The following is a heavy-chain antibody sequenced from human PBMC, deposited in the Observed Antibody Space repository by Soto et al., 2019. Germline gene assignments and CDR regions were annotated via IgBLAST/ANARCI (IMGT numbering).Heavy chain of an antibody. CDR1: GYTFTGYY. D-gene: IGHD6-19*01. CDR3: ARGAVAGTYYYYGMDV. J-gene: IGHJ6*02. V-gene: IGHV1-3*01. CDR2: INAGNGNT. Sequence: ASVKVSCKASGYTFTGYYMHWVRQAPGQRLEWMGWINAGNGNTKYSQKFQGRVTITRDTSASTAYMELSSLRSEDTAVYYCARGAVAGTYYYYGMDVWGQGTTVTVSS.